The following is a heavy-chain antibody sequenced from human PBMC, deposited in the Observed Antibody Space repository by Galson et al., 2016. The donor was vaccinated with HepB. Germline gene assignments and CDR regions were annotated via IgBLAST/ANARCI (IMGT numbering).Heavy chain of an antibody. CDR2: VWADGGNK. CDR1: GISFDSHG. V-gene: IGHV3-33*01. CDR3: ARDPQYQLTNYYYYGMDV. D-gene: IGHD2-2*01. J-gene: IGHJ6*02. Sequence: SLRLSCAASGISFDSHGMHWVRQAPGKGLKWVAVVWADGGNKYYADFVQDRFTISRDNSKNTLHLQMNSLRAEDTAVYYCARDPQYQLTNYYYYGMDVWGQGTTVTV.